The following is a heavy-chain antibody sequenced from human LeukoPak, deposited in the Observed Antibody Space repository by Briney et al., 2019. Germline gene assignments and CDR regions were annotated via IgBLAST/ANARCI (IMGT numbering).Heavy chain of an antibody. CDR1: GFTFSSYA. D-gene: IGHD3-16*02. J-gene: IGHJ4*02. CDR3: ARGWGLRLGELSLTY. V-gene: IGHV3-30-3*01. Sequence: GGFLRLSCAASGFTFSSYAMHWVRQAPGKGLEWVAVISYDGSNKYYADSVKGRFTISRDNSKNTLYLQMNSLRAEDTAVYYCARGWGLRLGELSLTYWGQGTLVTVSS. CDR2: ISYDGSNK.